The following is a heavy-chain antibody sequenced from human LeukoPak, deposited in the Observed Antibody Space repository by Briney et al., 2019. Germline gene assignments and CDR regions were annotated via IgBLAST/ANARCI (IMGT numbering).Heavy chain of an antibody. Sequence: HPGRSLRLSCAASGFTFSSYAMHWVRQAPGEGLEWVAVISYDGSNKYYADSVKGRFTISRDNSKNTLYLQMNSLRAEDTAVYYCARVIAAAAGLDYWGQGTLVTVSS. CDR2: ISYDGSNK. CDR1: GFTFSSYA. J-gene: IGHJ4*02. V-gene: IGHV3-30*04. CDR3: ARVIAAAAGLDY. D-gene: IGHD6-13*01.